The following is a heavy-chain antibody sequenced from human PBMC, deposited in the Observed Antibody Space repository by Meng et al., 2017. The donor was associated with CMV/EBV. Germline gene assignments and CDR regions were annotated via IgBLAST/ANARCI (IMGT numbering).Heavy chain of an antibody. CDR1: GGSISSSSYY. J-gene: IGHJ4*02. V-gene: IGHV4-39*07. Sequence: SETLSLTCTVSGGSISSSSYYWGWIRQPPGKGLEWIGSIYYSGSTYYNQSLKSRVTISVDTSKNQFSLKLSSVTAADTAVYYCARVLSLVAAAGPYYFDYWGQGTLVTVSS. D-gene: IGHD6-13*01. CDR3: ARVLSLVAAAGPYYFDY. CDR2: IYYSGST.